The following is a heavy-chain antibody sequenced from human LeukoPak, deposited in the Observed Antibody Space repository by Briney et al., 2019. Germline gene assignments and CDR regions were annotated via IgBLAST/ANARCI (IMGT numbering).Heavy chain of an antibody. J-gene: IGHJ5*02. V-gene: IGHV3-48*03. D-gene: IGHD5-18*01. Sequence: GGSLRLSCAASGFNFSSHEMNWVRQAPGKGLEWVSYISSSGHTMNYADSVKGRFTISRDNAKNSLYLQMSSLRVDDTAVYYCAREPLASNSYGLNNWFDPWGQGTLVTVSS. CDR3: AREPLASNSYGLNNWFDP. CDR1: GFNFSSHE. CDR2: ISSSGHTM.